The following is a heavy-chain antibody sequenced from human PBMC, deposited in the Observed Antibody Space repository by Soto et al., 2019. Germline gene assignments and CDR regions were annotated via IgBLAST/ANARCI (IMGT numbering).Heavy chain of an antibody. J-gene: IGHJ4*02. D-gene: IGHD1-26*01. Sequence: ASVKVSCKASGYTFTKYFIHWVRQAPGEGLEWMGIINPGDDSTTYAQKFQGRVTVTKDTSTSTVYMELSSLRSDDTAMYYCAREEGALDYWGQGTLVTVSS. CDR1: GYTFTKYF. V-gene: IGHV1-46*01. CDR2: INPGDDST. CDR3: AREEGALDY.